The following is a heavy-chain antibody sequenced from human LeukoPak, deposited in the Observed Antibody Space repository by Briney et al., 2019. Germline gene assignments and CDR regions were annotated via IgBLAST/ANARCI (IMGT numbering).Heavy chain of an antibody. V-gene: IGHV4-59*08. CDR3: ARADTAMVTPDY. CDR2: IYCSGST. Sequence: SETLSLTCTVSGGSISSYYWSWIRQPPGKGLEWIGYIYCSGSTNYNPSLKSRVTISVDTSKNQFSLKLSSVTAADTAVYYCARADTAMVTPDYWGQGTLVTVSS. CDR1: GGSISSYY. D-gene: IGHD5-18*01. J-gene: IGHJ4*02.